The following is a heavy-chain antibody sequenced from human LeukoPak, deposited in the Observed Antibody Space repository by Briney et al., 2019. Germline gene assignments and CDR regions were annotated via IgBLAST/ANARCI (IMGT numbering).Heavy chain of an antibody. Sequence: GGSLKISCKGSGYSFTSYWIGWVRQMPGKGLEWMGIIYPGDSDTRYSPSFQGQVTISADKSISTAYLQWSSLKASDTAMYYRARQRGVWKNWFDPWGQGTLVTVSS. V-gene: IGHV5-51*01. CDR1: GYSFTSYW. CDR3: ARQRGVWKNWFDP. D-gene: IGHD2-8*01. CDR2: IYPGDSDT. J-gene: IGHJ5*02.